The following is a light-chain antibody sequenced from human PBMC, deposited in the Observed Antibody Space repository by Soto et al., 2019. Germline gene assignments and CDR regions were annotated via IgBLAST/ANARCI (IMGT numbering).Light chain of an antibody. V-gene: IGLV2-14*01. J-gene: IGLJ2*01. Sequence: QSALTQPASVSGSPGQSITISCTGTSSDVGGFNYVSWYQQHPGKAPKLMIYDVTNRPSGISNRVSGSKSGNTASLTISGVRTEDESDYYCSSYTSSSTVVFGGGTKVTVL. CDR3: SSYTSSSTVV. CDR2: DVT. CDR1: SSDVGGFNY.